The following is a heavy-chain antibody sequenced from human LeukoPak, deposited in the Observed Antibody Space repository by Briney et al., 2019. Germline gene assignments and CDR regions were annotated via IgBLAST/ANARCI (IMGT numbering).Heavy chain of an antibody. CDR2: ISSSDSTI. D-gene: IGHD1-20*01. CDR1: GFSFSDYY. Sequence: GGTLRLSCAASGFSFSDYYMSWSRRDPRGRLAWVSYISSSDSTIYYAASVKGRFTISRDNAKNSLYLQMNSLRAEVRAVYYCARVREITGTTWGYYFDYWGQGTLVTVSS. J-gene: IGHJ4*02. V-gene: IGHV3-11*04. CDR3: ARVREITGTTWGYYFDY.